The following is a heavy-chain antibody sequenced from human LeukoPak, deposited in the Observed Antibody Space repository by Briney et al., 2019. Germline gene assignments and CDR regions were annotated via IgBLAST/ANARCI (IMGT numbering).Heavy chain of an antibody. D-gene: IGHD3-9*01. Sequence: GASLRLSCAASGFTFTNYAMYWVRQAPGKGLEWVSAVSGRDDSTYYADSVKGRLTISRDTSKNTLYLQMNSLRAEDTAVYYCAKWGDYDILTGYYDPDYWGQGTLVTVSS. J-gene: IGHJ4*02. CDR3: AKWGDYDILTGYYDPDY. CDR1: GFTFTNYA. V-gene: IGHV3-23*01. CDR2: VSGRDDST.